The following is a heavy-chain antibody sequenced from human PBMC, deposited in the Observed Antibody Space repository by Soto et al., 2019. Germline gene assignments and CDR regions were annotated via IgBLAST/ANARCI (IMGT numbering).Heavy chain of an antibody. CDR3: AKDQLAVAGPTVGSTFDY. Sequence: GGSLRLSCAASGFTFSSYGMHWVRQAPGKGLEWVAVISYDGSNKYYADSVKGRFTISRDNSKNTLYLQMNSLRAEDTAVYYCAKDQLAVAGPTVGSTFDYWGQGTLVTVSS. V-gene: IGHV3-30*18. CDR2: ISYDGSNK. CDR1: GFTFSSYG. J-gene: IGHJ4*02. D-gene: IGHD6-19*01.